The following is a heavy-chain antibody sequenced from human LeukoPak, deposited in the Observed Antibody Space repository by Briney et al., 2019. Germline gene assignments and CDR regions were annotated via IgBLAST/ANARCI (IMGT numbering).Heavy chain of an antibody. CDR3: ARTNYYDSSGYFDY. D-gene: IGHD3-22*01. Sequence: SETLSLTCTVSGGSISSGEYYWSWIRQPPGKGLEWIGYIYYSGSTYYNPSLKSRVTISVDTSKNQFSLKLSSVTAADTAVYYCARTNYYDSSGYFDYWGQGTLVTVSS. CDR2: IYYSGST. J-gene: IGHJ4*02. V-gene: IGHV4-30-4*01. CDR1: GGSISSGEYY.